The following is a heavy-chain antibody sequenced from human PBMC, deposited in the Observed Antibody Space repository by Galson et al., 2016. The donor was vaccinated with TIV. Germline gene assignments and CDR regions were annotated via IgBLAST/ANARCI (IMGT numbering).Heavy chain of an antibody. CDR1: GYTVTELS. V-gene: IGHV1-24*01. D-gene: IGHD3-22*01. CDR2: FDPEDGET. J-gene: IGHJ4*02. CDR3: ATDLLYYYDSSGYS. Sequence: SVKVSCKVSGYTVTELSIHWVRQAPEKRLEWMGGFDPEDGETIYAQKFQGRVSMTEDTFTDTAYMELSSLVSDDTAVYYCATDLLYYYDSSGYSWGQGTLVTVSS.